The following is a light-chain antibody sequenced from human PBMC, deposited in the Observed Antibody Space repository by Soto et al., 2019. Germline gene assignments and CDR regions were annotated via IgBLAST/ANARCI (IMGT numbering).Light chain of an antibody. Sequence: EIVLTQSPGTLSLSPGERATLSCRASQSVSSSYLDWYQQKPGQAPRLLIYGASSRDTGIPDRFSGSGSGTDFTLTISRLEPEDFAVYYCQQYGSSPWTFGQGTKVDIK. CDR3: QQYGSSPWT. V-gene: IGKV3-20*01. J-gene: IGKJ1*01. CDR2: GAS. CDR1: QSVSSSY.